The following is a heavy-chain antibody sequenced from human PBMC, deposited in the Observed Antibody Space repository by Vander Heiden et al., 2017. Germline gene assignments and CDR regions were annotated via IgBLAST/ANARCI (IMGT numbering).Heavy chain of an antibody. CDR3: AKDMSSTVVTPGDY. V-gene: IGHV3-9*01. D-gene: IGHD4-17*01. CDR2: ISWNSGSI. J-gene: IGHJ4*02. Sequence: EVQLVESGGGLVQPGRSLRLSCAASGFTFDDYAMHWVRQAPGKGLEWVSGISWNSGSIGYADSVKGRFTISRDNAKNSLYLQMNSLRAEDTVLYYCAKDMSSTVVTPGDYWGQGTLVTVS. CDR1: GFTFDDYA.